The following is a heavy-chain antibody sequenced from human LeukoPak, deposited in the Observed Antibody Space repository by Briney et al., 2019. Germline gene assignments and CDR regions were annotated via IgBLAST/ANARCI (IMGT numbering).Heavy chain of an antibody. CDR2: INHSGST. CDR1: GGSFSGYY. V-gene: IGHV4-34*01. J-gene: IGHJ4*02. Sequence: SETLSLTCAVYGGSFSGYYWSWIRQPPGKGLEWIGEINHSGSTNYNPSLKSRVTISVDTSKNQFSLKLSSVTAADTAVYYCARGTRVATSSRFDYWGQGTLVTVSS. D-gene: IGHD5-12*01. CDR3: ARGTRVATSSRFDY.